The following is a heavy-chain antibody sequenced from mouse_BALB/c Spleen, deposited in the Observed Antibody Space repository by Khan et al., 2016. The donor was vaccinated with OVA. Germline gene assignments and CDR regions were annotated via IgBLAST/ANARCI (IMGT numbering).Heavy chain of an antibody. CDR2: ISNLAYSI. CDR1: GFTFSDYG. CDR3: ARSGAMDY. V-gene: IGHV5-15*02. J-gene: IGHJ4*01. Sequence: EVELVESGGGLVQPGGSRKLSCAASGFTFSDYGMAWVRQAPGKGPEWVAFISNLAYSIYYADTVTGRFTITRENAKNTLYLEMSILRSEDTAMYYCARSGAMDYWGQGTSVTVSS.